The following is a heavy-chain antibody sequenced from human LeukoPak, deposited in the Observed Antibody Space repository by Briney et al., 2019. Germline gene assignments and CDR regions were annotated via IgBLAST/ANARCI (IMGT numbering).Heavy chain of an antibody. CDR2: IYYSGST. CDR3: ARADPIVAAAGRLWFGP. V-gene: IGHV4-59*01. CDR1: GGSISSYY. J-gene: IGHJ5*02. D-gene: IGHD6-13*01. Sequence: SETLSLTCTVSGGSISSYYWSWIRQPPGKGLEWNGYIYYSGSTNYNPSLKSRVTISVDTSKNQFSLKLSSVTAADTAVYYCARADPIVAAAGRLWFGPWGQGTLVTVSS.